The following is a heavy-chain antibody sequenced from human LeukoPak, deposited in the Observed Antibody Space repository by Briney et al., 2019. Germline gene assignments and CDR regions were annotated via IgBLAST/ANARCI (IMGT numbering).Heavy chain of an antibody. D-gene: IGHD3-9*01. J-gene: IGHJ6*02. CDR1: GVSISSYY. V-gene: IGHV4-59*08. CDR2: IYYSGST. CDR3: ARLMIPDILTGYYYYGMDV. Sequence: SETLSLTCTVSGVSISSYYWSWIRQPPGKGLEWIGYIYYSGSTNYNPSLKSRVTISVDTSKNQFSLKLSSVTAADTAVYYCARLMIPDILTGYYYYGMDVWGQGTTVTVSS.